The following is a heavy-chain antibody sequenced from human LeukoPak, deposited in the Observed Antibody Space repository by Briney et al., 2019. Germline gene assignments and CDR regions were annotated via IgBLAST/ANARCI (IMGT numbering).Heavy chain of an antibody. CDR1: GGSISSSSYY. Sequence: PSETLSLTCTVSGGSISSSSYYWGWIRQPPGKGLEWIGSIYHSGSTYYNPSLKSRVTISVDRSKNQFSLKLSSVTAADTAVYYCAMGVVVPAAFDYWGQGTLVTVSS. CDR2: IYHSGST. J-gene: IGHJ4*02. CDR3: AMGVVVPAAFDY. D-gene: IGHD2-2*01. V-gene: IGHV4-39*07.